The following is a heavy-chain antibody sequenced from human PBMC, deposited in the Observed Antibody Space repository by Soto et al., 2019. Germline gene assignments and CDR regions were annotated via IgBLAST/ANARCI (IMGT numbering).Heavy chain of an antibody. CDR3: ALRGVARDGAFDI. D-gene: IGHD2-15*01. J-gene: IGHJ3*02. Sequence: SVKFSCKASGGTFSSYAISWVRQAPGQGLEWMGGIIPIFGTANYAQKFQGRVTITADESTSTAYMELSSLRSEDTAVYYCALRGVARDGAFDIWGQGTMVTVSS. V-gene: IGHV1-69*13. CDR2: IIPIFGTA. CDR1: GGTFSSYA.